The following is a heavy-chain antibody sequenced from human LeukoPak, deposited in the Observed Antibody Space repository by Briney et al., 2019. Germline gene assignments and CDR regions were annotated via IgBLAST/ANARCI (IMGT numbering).Heavy chain of an antibody. V-gene: IGHV3-23*01. D-gene: IGHD1-26*01. Sequence: GGSLRLSCAASGFTFSTYAMSWVRQAPGKGLEWVSAIGGSGGSTYYADSVRGRFTISRDNAKNSLYLQMNSLRAEDTAVYYCARDFSSGSYYGDYFFDYWGQGTLVTVSS. J-gene: IGHJ4*02. CDR3: ARDFSSGSYYGDYFFDY. CDR1: GFTFSTYA. CDR2: IGGSGGST.